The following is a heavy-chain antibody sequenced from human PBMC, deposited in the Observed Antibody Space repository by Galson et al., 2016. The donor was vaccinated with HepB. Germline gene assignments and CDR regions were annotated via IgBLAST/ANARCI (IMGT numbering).Heavy chain of an antibody. V-gene: IGHV3-23*01. CDR2: ISGNSGVT. CDR1: GFTFSSYA. J-gene: IGHJ4*02. D-gene: IGHD6-19*01. CDR3: AKWGRVPGTRAGFDY. Sequence: SLRLSCAASGFTFSSYAMSWVRQAPGKGLEWVSTISGNSGVTYYADSVKGRFTISRDNSKNTLYLQMNSLRAEDTALYYCAKWGRVPGTRAGFDYWGQGTLVTVSS.